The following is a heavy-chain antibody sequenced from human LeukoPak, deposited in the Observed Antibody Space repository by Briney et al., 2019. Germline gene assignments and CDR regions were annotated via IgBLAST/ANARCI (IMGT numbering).Heavy chain of an antibody. J-gene: IGHJ6*02. CDR3: ARDRVVRGVPGYYGMDV. CDR2: ISAYNGNA. D-gene: IGHD3-10*01. CDR1: GYTFTSYG. V-gene: IGHV1-18*01. Sequence: GASVKVSCKASGYTFTSYGISWVRQAPGRGLEWMGWISAYNGNANYAQKFQGRVTITADKSTSTAYMELSSLRSEDTAVYYCARDRVVRGVPGYYGMDVWGQGTTVTVSS.